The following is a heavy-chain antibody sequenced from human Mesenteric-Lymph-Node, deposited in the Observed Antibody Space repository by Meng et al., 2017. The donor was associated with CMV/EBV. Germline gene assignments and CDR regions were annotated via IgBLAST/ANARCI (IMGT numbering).Heavy chain of an antibody. Sequence: GSLKISCKGSGYSFTNYWVGWVRQMPGKGLEYMGIVNPTDSETRYSPSFQGQVTISVDKSISTAYLQWSSLTAADTAIYYCARDKYCYSSSCYFDYWGRGTLVTVSS. CDR2: VNPTDSET. CDR1: GYSFTNYW. V-gene: IGHV5-51*01. D-gene: IGHD2-2*01. CDR3: ARDKYCYSSSCYFDY. J-gene: IGHJ4*02.